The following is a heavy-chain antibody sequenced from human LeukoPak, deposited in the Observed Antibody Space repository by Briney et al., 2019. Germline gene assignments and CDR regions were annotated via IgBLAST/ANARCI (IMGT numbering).Heavy chain of an antibody. Sequence: AGGSLRLSCAASRFTVSSNYMSWVRQAPGKGLEWVSVIYSGGSTYYADSVKCRFTISRDNSKNTLYLQMNSLRAEDTAVYYCARARNYDYVWGSYPPAGYYFDYWGQGTLVTVSS. J-gene: IGHJ4*02. CDR2: IYSGGST. D-gene: IGHD3-16*01. CDR3: ARARNYDYVWGSYPPAGYYFDY. V-gene: IGHV3-53*01. CDR1: RFTVSSNY.